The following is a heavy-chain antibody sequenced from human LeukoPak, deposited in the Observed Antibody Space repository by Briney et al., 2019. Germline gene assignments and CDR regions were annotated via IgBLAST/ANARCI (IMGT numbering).Heavy chain of an antibody. D-gene: IGHD2-21*01. V-gene: IGHV3-21*01. CDR1: GFTSSSYS. CDR3: ARDHEGETGWFDP. J-gene: IGHJ5*02. Sequence: PGGSLRLSCAASGFTSSSYSMNWVRQAPGKGLEWVSSISSSSSYIYYADSVKGRFTISRDNAKNSLYLQMNSLRAEDTAVYYCARDHEGETGWFDPWGQGTLVTVSS. CDR2: ISSSSSYI.